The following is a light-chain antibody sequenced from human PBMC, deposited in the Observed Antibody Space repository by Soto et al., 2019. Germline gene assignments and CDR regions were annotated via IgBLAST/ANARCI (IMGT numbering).Light chain of an antibody. CDR3: AGWDASMNGRV. V-gene: IGLV1-44*01. CDR2: SNN. CDR1: SSNIGSNT. J-gene: IGLJ2*01. Sequence: QSALTQPPSASGTPGQRVTISCSGSSSNIGSNTVNWYQQLPGTDPKLLIYSNNHRPSGVPDRFSCSKYATSASLATSGLLSEDDAAYYCAGWDASMNGRVFGGGTQVTVL.